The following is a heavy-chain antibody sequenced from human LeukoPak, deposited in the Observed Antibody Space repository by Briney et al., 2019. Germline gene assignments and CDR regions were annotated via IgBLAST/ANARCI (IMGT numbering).Heavy chain of an antibody. V-gene: IGHV4-39*07. Sequence: PSETLSLTCTVSRGSVISNSYYWGWIRQPPGKGLECIVTIYYSGNTYYNPSLESRVTTSVDTAKNQFSLKLTSVTAADTAVYYCARDQEVSSSSFDYWGQGTLVTVSS. CDR1: RGSVISNSYY. D-gene: IGHD6-6*01. CDR3: ARDQEVSSSSFDY. J-gene: IGHJ4*02. CDR2: IYYSGNT.